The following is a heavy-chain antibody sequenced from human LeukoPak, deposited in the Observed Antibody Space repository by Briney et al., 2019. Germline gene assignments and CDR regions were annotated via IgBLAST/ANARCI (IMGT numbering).Heavy chain of an antibody. Sequence: GGSLRLSCAASGFTFSSYAMSWVRQAPGKGLEWVSDINGSGGSTYYADSVKGRFTISRDNSKNTLYLQMNSLRAEDTAVYYCARESGRGYFDWFGIDYWGQGTLVTVSS. V-gene: IGHV3-23*01. CDR2: INGSGGST. D-gene: IGHD3-9*01. J-gene: IGHJ4*02. CDR3: ARESGRGYFDWFGIDY. CDR1: GFTFSSYA.